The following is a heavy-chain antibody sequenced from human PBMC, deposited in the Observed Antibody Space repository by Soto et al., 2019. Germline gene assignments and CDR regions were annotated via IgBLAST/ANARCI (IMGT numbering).Heavy chain of an antibody. CDR3: ARDIDRYSYGLDY. Sequence: GGSLRLSCAASGFTVSSYAIHWVRQAPGKGPEWVAVVWYDGDNKYYADSVKGRFTISRDNSKDTLYLQMNSLRAEETAVYYCARDIDRYSYGLDYWGQGNLVTVSS. CDR2: VWYDGDNK. V-gene: IGHV3-33*01. J-gene: IGHJ4*02. CDR1: GFTVSSYA. D-gene: IGHD5-18*01.